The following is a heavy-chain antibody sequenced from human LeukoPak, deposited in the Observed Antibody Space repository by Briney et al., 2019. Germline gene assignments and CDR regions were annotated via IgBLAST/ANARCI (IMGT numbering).Heavy chain of an antibody. V-gene: IGHV3-21*04. Sequence: GGSLRLSCAASGFTFSSYSMNWVRQAPGKGLEWVSSISSSSSYIYYADSVKGRFTISRDNAKNSLYLQMNSLRAEDTAVYYCARDAVVVVVAATNNWFDPWGQGTLVTVSS. CDR2: ISSSSSYI. D-gene: IGHD2-15*01. J-gene: IGHJ5*02. CDR1: GFTFSSYS. CDR3: ARDAVVVVVAATNNWFDP.